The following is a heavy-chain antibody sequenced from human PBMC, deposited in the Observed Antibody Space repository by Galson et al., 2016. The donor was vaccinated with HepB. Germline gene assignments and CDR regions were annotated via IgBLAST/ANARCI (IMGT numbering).Heavy chain of an antibody. V-gene: IGHV3-23*01. Sequence: SLRLSCAASGLTFSNYAMSWVRQAPGKGLEWVSAISGTRGTIYYADSVKSRFTFSRDNAKNTLYLQMNSLRAEDTAVYYCAAGGFGDQTDYRGRGTLVTVSS. D-gene: IGHD3-10*01. CDR3: AAGGFGDQTDY. CDR2: ISGTRGTI. CDR1: GLTFSNYA. J-gene: IGHJ4*02.